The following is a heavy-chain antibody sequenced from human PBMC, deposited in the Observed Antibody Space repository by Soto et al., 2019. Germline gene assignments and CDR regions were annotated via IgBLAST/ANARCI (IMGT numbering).Heavy chain of an antibody. CDR1: GFTFSSYA. J-gene: IGHJ6*01. D-gene: IGHD3-3*01. CDR3: ARAWEPDCWSGYYTYYYYYGMDV. CDR2: ISYDGSNK. Sequence: QVQLVESGGGVVQPGRSLRLSCAASGFTFSSYAMHWVRQAPGKGLEWVAVISYDGSNKYYADSVKGRFTISRDNSKNTLYLQMNSLRAEDTAVYYCARAWEPDCWSGYYTYYYYYGMDVW. V-gene: IGHV3-30-3*01.